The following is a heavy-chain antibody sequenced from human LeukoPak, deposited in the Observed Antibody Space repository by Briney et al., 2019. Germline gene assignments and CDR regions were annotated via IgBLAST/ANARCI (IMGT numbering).Heavy chain of an antibody. CDR1: GYSISSGYF. D-gene: IGHD3-9*01. J-gene: IGHJ5*02. CDR2: IYHTGAT. V-gene: IGHV4-38-2*02. CDR3: ARDLGLTISANWFDP. Sequence: SETLSITCAVSGYSISSGYFWVWIRQPPGKGLEWIGSIYHTGATYYNPSLRSPVTISVDTSKNQFSLEVNSVTAADTAVYYCARDLGLTISANWFDPWGQGTLVTVSS.